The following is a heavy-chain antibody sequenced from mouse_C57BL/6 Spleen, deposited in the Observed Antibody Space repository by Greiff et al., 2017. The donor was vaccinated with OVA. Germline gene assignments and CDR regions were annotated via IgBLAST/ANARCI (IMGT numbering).Heavy chain of an antibody. D-gene: IGHD2-4*01. J-gene: IGHJ3*01. V-gene: IGHV5-17*01. CDR1: GFTFSDYG. Sequence: EVKLVESGGGLVKPGGSLKLSCAASGFTFSDYGMHWVRQAPEKGLEWVAYISSGSSTIYYADTVKGRFTISRDNAKNTLFLQMTSLRSEDTAMYYCARPRENYYDYDGFAYWGQGTLVTVSA. CDR2: ISSGSSTI. CDR3: ARPRENYYDYDGFAY.